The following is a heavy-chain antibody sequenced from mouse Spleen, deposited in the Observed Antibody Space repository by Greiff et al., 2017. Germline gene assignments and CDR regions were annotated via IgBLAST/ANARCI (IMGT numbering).Heavy chain of an antibody. J-gene: IGHJ3*01. CDR1: GFSLTSYG. V-gene: IGHV2-2*01. CDR3: ARTGTSNQAWFAY. Sequence: VHLVESGPGLVQPSQSLSITCTVSGFSLTSYGVHWVRQSPGKGLEWLGVIWSGGSTDYNAAFISRLSISKDNSKSQVFFKMNSLQADDTAIYYCARTGTSNQAWFAYWGQGTLVTVSA. D-gene: IGHD4-1*01. CDR2: IWSGGST.